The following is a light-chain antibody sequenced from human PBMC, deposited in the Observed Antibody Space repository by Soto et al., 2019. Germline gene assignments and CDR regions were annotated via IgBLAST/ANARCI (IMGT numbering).Light chain of an antibody. V-gene: IGLV7-43*01. J-gene: IGLJ2*01. CDR2: STD. CDR3: LLYYGAAVV. Sequence: AVVTQEPSLTVSPGGTVTLTCASSTGAVTSAYYPNWFQQKPGQAPRALIYSTDSKHSWTPARFSGSLLGGKAALTLSGVQPEDEADYYCLLYYGAAVVFGGGTKLTVL. CDR1: TGAVTSAYY.